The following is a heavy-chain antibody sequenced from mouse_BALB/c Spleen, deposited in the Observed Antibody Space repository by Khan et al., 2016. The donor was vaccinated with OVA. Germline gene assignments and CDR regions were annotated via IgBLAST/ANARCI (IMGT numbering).Heavy chain of an antibody. V-gene: IGHV1-20*02. CDR1: GYSFTGYF. D-gene: IGHD1-1*01. Sequence: VQLKESGPELVKPGASVKISCKASGYSFTGYFMHWVMQSHGKSLEWIGRINPHIGETFYNQKFKGKATLTVDESSSTAHMERRSLASEDSAVYFCARIYGSDFDYWGQGTTLTVSS. CDR2: INPHIGET. CDR3: ARIYGSDFDY. J-gene: IGHJ2*01.